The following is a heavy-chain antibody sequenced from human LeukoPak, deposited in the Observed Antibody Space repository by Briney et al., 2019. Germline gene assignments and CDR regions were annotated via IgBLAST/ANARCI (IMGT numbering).Heavy chain of an antibody. CDR2: IYYSGST. V-gene: IGHV4-39*01. CDR1: GFTFSSYSMN. J-gene: IGHJ4*02. Sequence: GSLRVSCAASGFTFSSYSMNWVRQAPGKGLEWIGSIYYSGSTYYNPSLKSRVTISVDTSKNQFSLKLNSVTATDTAVYYCARHYGPWGQGTLVTVSS. CDR3: ARHYGP. D-gene: IGHD3-10*01.